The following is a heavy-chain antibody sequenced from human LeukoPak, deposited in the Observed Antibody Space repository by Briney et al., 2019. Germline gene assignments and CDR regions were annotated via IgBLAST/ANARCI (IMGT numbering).Heavy chain of an antibody. CDR2: IHQSGST. V-gene: IGHV4-38-2*02. CDR3: ARGLGYCSSTSCYYYYGMDV. Sequence: SETLSLTCTVSGYSIRNGYFWGWVRQSPGKGLEWIGNIHQSGSTSYNPSLQSRVTISVDTSKNQFSLKLSSVTAADTAVYYCARGLGYCSSTSCYYYYGMDVWGQGTTVTVSS. J-gene: IGHJ6*02. D-gene: IGHD2-2*01. CDR1: GYSIRNGYF.